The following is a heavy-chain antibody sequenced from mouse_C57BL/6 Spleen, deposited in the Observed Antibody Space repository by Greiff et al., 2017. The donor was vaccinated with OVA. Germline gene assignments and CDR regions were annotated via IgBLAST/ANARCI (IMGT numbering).Heavy chain of an antibody. J-gene: IGHJ4*01. CDR2: IYPGSGST. V-gene: IGHV1-55*01. Sequence: QVQLQQPGAELVKPGASVKMSCKASGYTFTSYWITWVKQRPGQGLEWIGDIYPGSGSTNYNEKFKSKATLTVDTSSSTAYMQLSSLTSEDSAVYYGTRRGNYGGGFYYAMDYWGQGTSVTVSS. CDR1: GYTFTSYW. CDR3: TRRGNYGGGFYYAMDY. D-gene: IGHD2-1*01.